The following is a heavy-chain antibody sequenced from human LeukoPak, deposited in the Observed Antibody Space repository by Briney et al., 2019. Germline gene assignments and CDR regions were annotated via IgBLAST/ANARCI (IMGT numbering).Heavy chain of an antibody. CDR3: ARGLGYFDWSAIVGDY. V-gene: IGHV1-8*01. CDR2: MNPKSGNT. CDR1: GYTFTSYD. D-gene: IGHD3-9*01. J-gene: IGHJ4*02. Sequence: GASVTVSCKASGYTFTSYDINWVRQATGQGLEWMGWMNPKSGNTGYAQKFQGRVTMTRNTSISTAYMELSSLRSEDTAVYYCARGLGYFDWSAIVGDYWGQGTLVTVSS.